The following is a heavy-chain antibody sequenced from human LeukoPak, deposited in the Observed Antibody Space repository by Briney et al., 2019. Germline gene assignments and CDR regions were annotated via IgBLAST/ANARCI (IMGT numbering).Heavy chain of an antibody. D-gene: IGHD3-22*01. V-gene: IGHV1-2*02. CDR2: INPNSGGT. CDR1: GYTFTGYY. CDR3: ARGIYDSSDFEYFQH. J-gene: IGHJ1*01. Sequence: RASVKVSCKASGYTFTGYYMHWVRQAPGQGLEWMGWINPNSGGTNYAQKFQGRVTMTRDTSISTAYMVLSRLRSDDTAVYYCARGIYDSSDFEYFQHWGQGTLVTVSS.